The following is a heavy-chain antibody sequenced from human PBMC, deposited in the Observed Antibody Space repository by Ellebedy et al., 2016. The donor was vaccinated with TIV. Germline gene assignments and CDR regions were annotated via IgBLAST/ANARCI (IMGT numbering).Heavy chain of an antibody. V-gene: IGHV4-34*01. J-gene: IGHJ4*02. D-gene: IGHD3-10*01. CDR3: ARSYYGSGRYFDY. CDR2: NNNSGST. CDR1: GGSFSGYY. Sequence: MPSETLSLTFDVHGGSFSGYYWSWIRQPPGKGLEWIGENNNSGSTNYKPSLKSRVTISVDTSKNQFSLKLSSVTAADTAVYYCARSYYGSGRYFDYWGQGTLVTVSS.